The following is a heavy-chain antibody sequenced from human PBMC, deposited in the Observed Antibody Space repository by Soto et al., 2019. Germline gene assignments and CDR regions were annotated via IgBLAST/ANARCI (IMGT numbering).Heavy chain of an antibody. Sequence: ASVKVSCKASGYTFTSYYMHWGRQAPGQGLEWMGIINPSGGSTSYAQKFQGRVTMTRDTSTSTVYMELSSLRSEDTAVYYCARVALPTGIAVAGIAFDIWGQGTMVTVSS. D-gene: IGHD6-19*01. CDR2: INPSGGST. J-gene: IGHJ3*02. V-gene: IGHV1-46*01. CDR3: ARVALPTGIAVAGIAFDI. CDR1: GYTFTSYY.